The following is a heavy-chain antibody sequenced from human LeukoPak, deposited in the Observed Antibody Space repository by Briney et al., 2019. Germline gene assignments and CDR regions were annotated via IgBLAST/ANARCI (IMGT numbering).Heavy chain of an antibody. D-gene: IGHD2-15*01. CDR3: AKYCSGVGCYSGLDY. J-gene: IGHJ4*02. CDR2: ITGSGGTT. Sequence: GGSLRLSCAASGFTFSNYFMSWVRQPPGKGLEWVSTITGSGGTTYYADSMKGRFTNSRDNSKNTLYLHMNSLRAEDTAIYYCAKYCSGVGCYSGLDYWGQGALVTVSS. V-gene: IGHV3-23*01. CDR1: GFTFSNYF.